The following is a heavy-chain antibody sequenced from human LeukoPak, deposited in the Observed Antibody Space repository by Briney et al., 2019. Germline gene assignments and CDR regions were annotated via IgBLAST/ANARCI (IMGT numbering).Heavy chain of an antibody. V-gene: IGHV3-7*01. CDR3: ARERDGRFFDY. CDR1: GLTFRSYW. D-gene: IGHD5-24*01. CDR2: INQDGSEK. Sequence: PGGSLRLSCAVSGLTFRSYWMSWVRQAPGKGLEWVANINQDGSEKYFVDSVKGRFTISRDNAKNSLHLQMNTLRAEDTAVYYCARERDGRFFDYRGQGTLVTVSS. J-gene: IGHJ4*02.